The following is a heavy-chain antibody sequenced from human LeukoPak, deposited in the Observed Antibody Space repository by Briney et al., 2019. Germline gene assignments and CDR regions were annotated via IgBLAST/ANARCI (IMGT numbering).Heavy chain of an antibody. CDR3: AKTVTAIAPWYFDY. CDR1: GGSISSSSYY. CDR2: MYYSGST. V-gene: IGHV4-39*01. Sequence: SETLSLTCTVSGGSISSSSYYWGWIRQPPGKGLEWIGSMYYSGSTYYNPSLKSRVTMSVHTSKNQFSLKLSSVTAADTAVYYCAKTVTAIAPWYFDYWGQGTLVTVSS. D-gene: IGHD2-21*02. J-gene: IGHJ4*02.